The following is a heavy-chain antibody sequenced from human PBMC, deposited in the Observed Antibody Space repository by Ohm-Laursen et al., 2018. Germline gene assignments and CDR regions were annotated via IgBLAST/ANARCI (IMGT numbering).Heavy chain of an antibody. D-gene: IGHD2-2*01. V-gene: IGHV4-31*01. CDR3: ARARGTSQSHFDP. CDR1: GGSISSGGYY. CDR2: IYYSAST. Sequence: PSQTLSLTCTVSGGSISSGGYYWSRLRPHPGKGLVWIGYIYYSASTYYNPSLKSLVTISVDTSKNQFSLNLISVTAADTAVYSCARARGTSQSHFDPWGQGTLVTVSS. J-gene: IGHJ5*02.